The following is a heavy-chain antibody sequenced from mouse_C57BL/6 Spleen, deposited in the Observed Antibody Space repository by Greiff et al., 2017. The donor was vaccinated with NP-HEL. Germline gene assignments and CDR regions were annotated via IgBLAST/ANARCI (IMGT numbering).Heavy chain of an antibody. CDR3: AREGGSLFDY. CDR1: GYTFTDYY. CDR2: IYPGSGNT. V-gene: IGHV1-76*01. J-gene: IGHJ2*01. Sequence: VQLQQSGAELVRPGASVKLSCKASGYTFTDYYINWVKQRPGQGLEWIARIYPGSGNTYYNEKFKGKATLTAEKSSSTAYMQLSSLTSEDSAVYFCAREGGSLFDYWGQGTTLTVSS. D-gene: IGHD3-2*02.